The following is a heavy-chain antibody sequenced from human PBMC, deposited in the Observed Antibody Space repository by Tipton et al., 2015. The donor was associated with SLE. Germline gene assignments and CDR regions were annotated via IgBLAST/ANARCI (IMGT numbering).Heavy chain of an antibody. D-gene: IGHD3-22*01. CDR3: ARGGRDSREIIFDY. V-gene: IGHV3-48*01. J-gene: IGHJ4*02. CDR1: GFTFSSYS. CDR2: ISSSSSTI. Sequence: GSLRLSCAASGFTFSSYSMNWVRQAPGKGLEWVSYISSSSSTIYYADSVKGRFTISRDNAKNSLYLQMNSLRAEDTAVYYCARGGRDSREIIFDYWGQGTLVTVSS.